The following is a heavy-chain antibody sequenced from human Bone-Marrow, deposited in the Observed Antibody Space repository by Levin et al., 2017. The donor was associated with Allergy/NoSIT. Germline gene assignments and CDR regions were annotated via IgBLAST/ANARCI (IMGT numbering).Heavy chain of an antibody. CDR1: GFTFSSYW. Sequence: ASVKVSCAASGFTFSSYWMHWVRQAPGKGLVWVSRINTDGSSTSYADSVKGRFTISRDNAKNTLYLQMNSLRAEDTAVYYCAQFSFPAGYWGQGTLVTVSS. CDR3: AQFSFPAGY. D-gene: IGHD2-21*01. CDR2: INTDGSST. J-gene: IGHJ4*02. V-gene: IGHV3-74*01.